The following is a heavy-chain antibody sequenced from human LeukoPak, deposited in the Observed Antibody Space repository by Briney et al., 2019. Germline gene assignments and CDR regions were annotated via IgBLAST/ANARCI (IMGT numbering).Heavy chain of an antibody. V-gene: IGHV1-46*01. CDR2: INPSDGST. D-gene: IGHD6-19*01. J-gene: IGHJ5*02. CDR1: GYTFTSYY. Sequence: ASVKVSCKASGYTFTSYYIHWVRQAPGQGLEWMGIINPSDGSTSYAQKFQGRVTMTRDTSTSTVYMELSSLRSEVTAVYYCARDSRGWYGVSWGQGTLVTVSS. CDR3: ARDSRGWYGVS.